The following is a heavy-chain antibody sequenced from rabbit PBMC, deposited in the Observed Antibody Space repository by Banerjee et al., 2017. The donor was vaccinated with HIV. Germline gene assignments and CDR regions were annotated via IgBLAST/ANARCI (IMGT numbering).Heavy chain of an antibody. CDR3: ARDYASAGFNL. V-gene: IGHV1S45*01. J-gene: IGHJ4*01. D-gene: IGHD4-2*01. CDR1: GFDFSYSYW. CDR2: FNSGSGST. Sequence: QEQLEESGGDLVKPGASLTLTCTASGFDFSYSYWICWVHQAPGKGLEWIGCFNSGSGSTYYASWAKGRFTISKTSSTTVTLQMTSLTVADTATNFCARDYASAGFNLWGPGTLVTVS.